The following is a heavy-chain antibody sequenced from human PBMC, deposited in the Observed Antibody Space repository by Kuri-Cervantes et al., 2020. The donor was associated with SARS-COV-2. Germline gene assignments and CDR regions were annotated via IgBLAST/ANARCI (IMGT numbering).Heavy chain of an antibody. CDR3: VRAIRDPVEY. V-gene: IGHV3-30*10. CDR2: VSSDGNIK. J-gene: IGHJ4*02. CDR1: GFTISSFV. Sequence: GESLKISCAASGFTISSFVIHWVRQAPDKGLEWVAVVSSDGNIKYYTDSVKGRFTISRDNSENTVYLQMNSLTGEDTAVYYCVRAIRDPVEYWGRGTLVTVSS.